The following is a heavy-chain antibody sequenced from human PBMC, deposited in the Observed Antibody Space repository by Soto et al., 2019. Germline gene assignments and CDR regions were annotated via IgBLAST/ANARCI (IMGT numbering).Heavy chain of an antibody. CDR1: GLFVSSTH. Sequence: GGSLRLSCAASGLFVSSTHMTWVRQAPGKGLEWVSVLYSIGSIYYADSVKGRCTISRDNSKNTLYLQLNSLRAEDTAVYYCAGMEAMRRTPPDDAFGIWGQGTMVT. J-gene: IGHJ3*02. D-gene: IGHD2-2*01. CDR2: LYSIGSI. CDR3: AGMEAMRRTPPDDAFGI. V-gene: IGHV3-53*01.